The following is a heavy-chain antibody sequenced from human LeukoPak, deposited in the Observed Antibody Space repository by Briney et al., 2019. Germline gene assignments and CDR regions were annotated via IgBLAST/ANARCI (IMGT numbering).Heavy chain of an antibody. D-gene: IGHD3-10*01. CDR2: IYYSGST. CDR1: SGSISSYY. Sequence: SETLSLTCTVSSGSISSYYWSWIRQPPGKGLEWIGYIYYSGSTNYNPSLKSRVTISVDTSKDQFSLKLSSVTAADTAVYYCARERYYGSGSYYNAYYFDYWGQGTLVTVSS. CDR3: ARERYYGSGSYYNAYYFDY. J-gene: IGHJ4*02. V-gene: IGHV4-59*01.